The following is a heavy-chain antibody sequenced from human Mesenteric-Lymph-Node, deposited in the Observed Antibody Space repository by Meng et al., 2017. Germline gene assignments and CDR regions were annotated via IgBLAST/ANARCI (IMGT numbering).Heavy chain of an antibody. CDR1: GDSVSSNSAA. V-gene: IGHV6-1*01. CDR3: ASDGSSGYYQQY. D-gene: IGHD3-22*01. Sequence: SQTLSLTCGISGDSVSSNSAAWHWIRQSPSRGLEWLGRTYYRSKWYSNYAVSVKSRITINADTSKNQFSLQLSSVTPEDTAVYYCASDGSSGYYQQYWGQGTLVTVSS. CDR2: TYYRSKWYS. J-gene: IGHJ4*02.